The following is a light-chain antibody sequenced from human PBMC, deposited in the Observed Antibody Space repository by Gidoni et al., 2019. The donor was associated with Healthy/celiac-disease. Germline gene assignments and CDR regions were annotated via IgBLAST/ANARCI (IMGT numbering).Light chain of an antibody. Sequence: AIRMTQSPSSFSASTGDRVTITCRASQGISSYLAWYQHKPGKAPKLLIYAASTLQRGVPSRFSGSGSGTDFTLTISCLQSEDFATYDCQQYYSYPQLTFGGGTKVEIK. CDR3: QQYYSYPQLT. CDR1: QGISSY. J-gene: IGKJ4*01. V-gene: IGKV1-8*01. CDR2: AAS.